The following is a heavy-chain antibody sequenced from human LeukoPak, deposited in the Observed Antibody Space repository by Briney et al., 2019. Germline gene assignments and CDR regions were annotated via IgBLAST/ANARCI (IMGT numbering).Heavy chain of an antibody. J-gene: IGHJ4*02. D-gene: IGHD6-13*01. CDR1: GFTFSSYA. V-gene: IGHV3-30-3*01. CDR2: ISYDGSNK. Sequence: GGSLRLSCAASGFTFSSYAMHWVRQAPGKGLEWVAVISYDGSNKYYADSVKGRFTISRDNSKNTLYLQMNSLRAEDTAVYYCARGLYSSSWYRLYYFDYWGQGTLVTVSS. CDR3: ARGLYSSSWYRLYYFDY.